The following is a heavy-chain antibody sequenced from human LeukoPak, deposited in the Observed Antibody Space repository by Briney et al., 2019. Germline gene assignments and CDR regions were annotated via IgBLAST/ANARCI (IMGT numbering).Heavy chain of an antibody. CDR1: GXTFSGSD. V-gene: IGHV3-30*18. CDR2: TSYDGGKK. CDR3: AKDGQAVGEYYFDY. Sequence: AGTSLRLSCAASGXTFSGSDVHWVRQAPGKGLEWVATTSYDGGKKNYAAAVQGRFTVSRDNPVNTLNLQMNSLRVEDTALYYCAKDGQAVGEYYFDYWGQGTLVTVSS. J-gene: IGHJ4*02. D-gene: IGHD6-19*01.